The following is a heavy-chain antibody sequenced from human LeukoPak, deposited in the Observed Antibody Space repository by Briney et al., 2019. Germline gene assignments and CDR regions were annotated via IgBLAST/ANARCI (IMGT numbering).Heavy chain of an antibody. CDR3: ARRRYYDSTGSLD. J-gene: IGHJ1*01. D-gene: IGHD3-22*01. CDR1: GGSVSSSSYY. CDR2: IYCNAIS. Sequence: SETLSLTCTISGGSVSSSSYYRGWIRQPPGKWLEWIGDIYCNAISDYNASLKSRVSISVDKSNNQFSLKLTSVTAADTAVYYCARRRYYDSTGSLDWGQGTLVTVSS. V-gene: IGHV4-39*01.